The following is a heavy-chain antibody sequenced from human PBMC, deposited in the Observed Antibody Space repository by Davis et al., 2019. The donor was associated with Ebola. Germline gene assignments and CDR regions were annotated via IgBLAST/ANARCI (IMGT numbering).Heavy chain of an antibody. CDR2: IYYSGST. D-gene: IGHD3-10*01. J-gene: IGHJ6*02. CDR1: GGSISSSSYY. Sequence: SETLSLTCTVSGGSISSSSYYWGWIRQLPGKGLEWIGSIYYSGSTYYNPSLKSRVTISVDTSKNQFSLKLSSVTAADTAVYYCARGFFNAHYYGSGSYLGYYGMDVWGQGTTVTVSS. CDR3: ARGFFNAHYYGSGSYLGYYGMDV. V-gene: IGHV4-39*01.